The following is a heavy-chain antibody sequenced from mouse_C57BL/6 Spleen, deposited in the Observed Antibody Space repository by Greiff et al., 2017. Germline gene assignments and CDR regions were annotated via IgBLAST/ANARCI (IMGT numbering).Heavy chain of an antibody. V-gene: IGHV10-1*01. CDR1: GFSFNTYA. CDR3: VRHYGTYAMDY. CDR2: IRSKSNNYAT. J-gene: IGHJ4*01. D-gene: IGHD2-1*01. Sequence: EVQLVESGGGLVQPKGSLKLSCAASGFSFNTYAMNWVRQAPGKGLEWVARIRSKSNNYATYYADSVKDRFTISRDDSESMHYLQMNNLKTEDTAMYYCVRHYGTYAMDYWGQGTSVTVSS.